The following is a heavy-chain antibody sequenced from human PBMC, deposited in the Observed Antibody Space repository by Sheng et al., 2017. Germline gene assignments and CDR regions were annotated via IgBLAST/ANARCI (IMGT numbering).Heavy chain of an antibody. D-gene: IGHD3-10*01. V-gene: IGHV3-30*18. CDR3: AKDRGVIAYYFDY. Sequence: QVQLVESGGGVVQPGRSLRLSCAASGFTFSSYGMHWVRQAPGKGLEWVAVISYDGSNKYYADSVKGRFTISRDNSKNTLYLQMNSLRAEDTAVYYCAKDRGVIAYYFDYWAREPWSPSPQ. CDR2: ISYDGSNK. J-gene: IGHJ4*02. CDR1: GFTFSSYG.